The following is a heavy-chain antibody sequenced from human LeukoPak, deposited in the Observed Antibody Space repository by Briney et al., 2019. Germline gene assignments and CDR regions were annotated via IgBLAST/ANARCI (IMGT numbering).Heavy chain of an antibody. J-gene: IGHJ4*02. CDR3: AKDLYDEVSADLPGPPFDY. Sequence: GGSLRLSCAASGFTFRSYAMSWVRQAPGKGLEWVSAISCSGGSTYYADSVKGRFTISRDNSKNTLYLQMNSLRAEDTAVYYCAKDLYDEVSADLPGPPFDYWGQGTLVTVSS. V-gene: IGHV3-23*01. D-gene: IGHD3-16*01. CDR1: GFTFRSYA. CDR2: ISCSGGST.